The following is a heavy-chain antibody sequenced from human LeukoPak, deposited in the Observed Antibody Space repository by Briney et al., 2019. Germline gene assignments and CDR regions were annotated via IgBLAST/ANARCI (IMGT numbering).Heavy chain of an antibody. CDR1: GGSISSGGYY. D-gene: IGHD1-14*01. CDR2: IYYSGST. V-gene: IGHV4-31*03. CDR3: ARSPEYYFDY. J-gene: IGHJ4*02. Sequence: SQTLSLTCTVSGGSISSGGYYWSWIRQHPGKGLEWIGYIYYSGSTYYNPSLKSRVTISVDTSENQFSLKLTSVTAADTTVYYCARSPEYYFDYWGQGTLVTVSS.